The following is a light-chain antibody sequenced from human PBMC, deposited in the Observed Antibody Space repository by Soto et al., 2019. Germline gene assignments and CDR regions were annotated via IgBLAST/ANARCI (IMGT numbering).Light chain of an antibody. CDR3: QQWGSSTIT. CDR1: PSVSSY. V-gene: IGKV3-20*01. CDR2: GAS. Sequence: EIVLTQSPGTLSLSLGESATLSCRASPSVSSYIAWYQKKKGEDHRIIIYGASSRATGISDRFSGIASGTDFNLTLGRLETEECAVYEGQQWGSSTITFCPLTRLEIK. J-gene: IGKJ5*01.